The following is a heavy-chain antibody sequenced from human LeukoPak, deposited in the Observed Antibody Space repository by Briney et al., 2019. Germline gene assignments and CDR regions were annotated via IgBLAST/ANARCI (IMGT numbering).Heavy chain of an antibody. CDR2: IDSRAKSHAT. Sequence: GGSLRLSCAGSGFTFSDCAIHWVRQAPGKGLEWVARIDSRAKSHATAYAASVRGRFTVSRDDSKSTAWLQMNSLETEDTAVYFCTRGGGSWSHLDFWGQGTLVTVSS. D-gene: IGHD2-15*01. CDR1: GFTFSDCA. V-gene: IGHV3-73*01. CDR3: TRGGGSWSHLDF. J-gene: IGHJ4*02.